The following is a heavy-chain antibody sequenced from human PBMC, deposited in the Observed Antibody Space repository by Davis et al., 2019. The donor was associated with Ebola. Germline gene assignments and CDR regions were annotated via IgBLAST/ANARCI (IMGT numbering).Heavy chain of an antibody. V-gene: IGHV4-61*01. CDR1: GGSVSSGSNY. Sequence: PSETLSLTCTVSGGSVSSGSNYWSWIRQPPGKGLEWIGYIYYSGSTNYNPSLKSRVTISADTSKNQFSLKLSSVTAADTAVYYCARGFRGHGVDYWGQGTLVTVSS. D-gene: IGHD3-16*01. CDR3: ARGFRGHGVDY. J-gene: IGHJ4*02. CDR2: IYYSGST.